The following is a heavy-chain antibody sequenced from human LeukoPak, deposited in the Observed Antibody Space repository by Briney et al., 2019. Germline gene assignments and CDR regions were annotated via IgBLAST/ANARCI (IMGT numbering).Heavy chain of an antibody. D-gene: IGHD3-10*01. CDR2: VNGNGGSI. V-gene: IGHV3-23*01. CDR1: GFTFSTYA. J-gene: IGHJ6*02. CDR3: ARRGVYYYGMDV. Sequence: PGGSLRLSCAASGFTFSTYAMSWVRQAPGKGLEWVSGVNGNGGSISYADSVKGRFTISRDNAKNSLYLQMNSLRAEDTAVYYCARRGVYYYGMDVWGQGTTVTVSS.